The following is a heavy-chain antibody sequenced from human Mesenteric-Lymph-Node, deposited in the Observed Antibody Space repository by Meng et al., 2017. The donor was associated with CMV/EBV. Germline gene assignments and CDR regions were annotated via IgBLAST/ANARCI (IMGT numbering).Heavy chain of an antibody. CDR1: GGSISSSSYY. V-gene: IGHV4-61*05. Sequence: SETLSLTCTVSGGSISSSSYYWGWIRQPPGKGLEWIGYIYYSGSTNYHPSLKSRVTISVDTSKNQFSLKLSSVTAADTAVYYCARQAYGGDSLNFDYWGQGTLVTVSS. J-gene: IGHJ4*02. CDR3: ARQAYGGDSLNFDY. D-gene: IGHD2-21*02. CDR2: IYYSGST.